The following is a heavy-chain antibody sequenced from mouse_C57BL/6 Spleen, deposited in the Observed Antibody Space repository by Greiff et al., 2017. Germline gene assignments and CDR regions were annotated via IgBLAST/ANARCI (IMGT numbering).Heavy chain of an antibody. J-gene: IGHJ2*01. Sequence: QVHVKQSGAELARPGASVKLSCKASGYTFTSYGISWVKQRTGQGLEWIGEIYPRSGNTYYNEKFKGKATLTADKSSSTAYMELRSLTSEDSAVYFCARGGDYYGSSTDYWGQGTTLTVSS. D-gene: IGHD1-1*01. CDR3: ARGGDYYGSSTDY. CDR2: IYPRSGNT. CDR1: GYTFTSYG. V-gene: IGHV1-81*01.